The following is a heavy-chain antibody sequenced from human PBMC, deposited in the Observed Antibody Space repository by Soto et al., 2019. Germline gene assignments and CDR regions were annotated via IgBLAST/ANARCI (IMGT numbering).Heavy chain of an antibody. CDR2: ISYDGSNK. CDR1: GFTFSSYG. CDR3: AKDKASFAPTYYYGMDV. Sequence: PGGSLRISCAASGFTFSSYGMHWVRQAPGKGLEWVAVISYDGSNKYYADSVKGRFTISRDNSKNTLYLQMNSLRAEDTAVYYCAKDKASFAPTYYYGMDVWGQGTTVTVSS. J-gene: IGHJ6*02. V-gene: IGHV3-30*18.